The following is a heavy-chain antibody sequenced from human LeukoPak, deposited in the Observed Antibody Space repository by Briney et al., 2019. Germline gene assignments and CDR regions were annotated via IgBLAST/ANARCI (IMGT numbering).Heavy chain of an antibody. D-gene: IGHD4/OR15-4a*01. Sequence: PSETLSLTCTVSGGSISSSSYYWGWIRQPPGKGLEWIGSIYYSGSTYYNPSLKSRVTISVDTSRNQFSLKLSSVTAADTAVYYCARHEYGGSVDYWGQGTLVTVSS. J-gene: IGHJ4*02. CDR2: IYYSGST. CDR1: GGSISSSSYY. V-gene: IGHV4-39*01. CDR3: ARHEYGGSVDY.